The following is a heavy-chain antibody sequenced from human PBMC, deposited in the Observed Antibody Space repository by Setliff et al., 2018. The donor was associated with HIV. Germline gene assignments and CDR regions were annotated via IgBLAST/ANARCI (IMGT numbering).Heavy chain of an antibody. V-gene: IGHV3-72*01. D-gene: IGHD6-13*01. CDR3: AKNLYRSGWSPLDY. J-gene: IGHJ4*02. CDR2: IKNKATGYFI. Sequence: GGSLRLSCAASGFSVSVNYMSWVRQAPGKGLEWVGRIKNKATGYFIEYAASVKGRFTVSRDDSKSIAYLQMNSLRAEDTAVYYCAKNLYRSGWSPLDYWGQGTLVTVSS. CDR1: GFSVSVNY.